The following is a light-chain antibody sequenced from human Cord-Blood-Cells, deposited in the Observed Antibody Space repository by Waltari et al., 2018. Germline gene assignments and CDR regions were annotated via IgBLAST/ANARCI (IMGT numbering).Light chain of an antibody. Sequence: EIVLTQSPATLSLSPGERATLSCRARQSVSSYLAWYQQEPGQAPRPLIYDASNRATGIPARFSGSGSATDFTLTISRLETEDFAVYYCQQRSNWPWTFGQGTKVEIK. J-gene: IGKJ1*01. CDR1: QSVSSY. CDR3: QQRSNWPWT. V-gene: IGKV3-11*01. CDR2: DAS.